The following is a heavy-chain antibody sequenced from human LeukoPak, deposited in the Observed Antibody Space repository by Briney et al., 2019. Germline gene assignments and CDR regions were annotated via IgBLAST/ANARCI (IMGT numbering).Heavy chain of an antibody. V-gene: IGHV3-30*18. Sequence: GRSLRLPCAASGFTFSSYGMHWVRQAPGKGLEWVAVISYDGSNKYYADSVKGRFTISRDNSKNTLYLQMNSLRAEDTAVYYCAKMWIGFDPWGQGTLVTVSS. CDR1: GFTFSSYG. D-gene: IGHD5-12*01. CDR2: ISYDGSNK. J-gene: IGHJ5*02. CDR3: AKMWIGFDP.